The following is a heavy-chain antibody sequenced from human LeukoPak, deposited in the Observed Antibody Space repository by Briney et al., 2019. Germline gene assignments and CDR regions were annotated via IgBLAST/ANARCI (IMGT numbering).Heavy chain of an antibody. D-gene: IGHD3-9*01. CDR3: AAYYDILTGYRWSFDY. CDR1: GYTFTGHY. CDR2: INPNSGGT. Sequence: GASVKVSCKASGYTFTGHYMHWVRQAPGQGLEWMGWINPNSGGTNYAQKFQGRVTMTRDTSISTAYMELSRLRSDDTAVYYCAAYYDILTGYRWSFDYWGQGTLVTVSS. V-gene: IGHV1-2*02. J-gene: IGHJ4*02.